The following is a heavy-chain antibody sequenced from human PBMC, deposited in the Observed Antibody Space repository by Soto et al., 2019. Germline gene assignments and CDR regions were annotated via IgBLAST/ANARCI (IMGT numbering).Heavy chain of an antibody. V-gene: IGHV1-3*01. D-gene: IGHD5-12*01. CDR2: IHPGIGNT. Sequence: ASVKVSCKASGYTFTSYPIHWVRQAPGHRLEWMGGIHPGIGNTNYAEKLQGRVTITADESTSTAYMELSSLRSEDTAVYYCARGVGYDYPDESYDYWGQGTLVTVSS. CDR3: ARGVGYDYPDESYDY. J-gene: IGHJ4*02. CDR1: GYTFTSYP.